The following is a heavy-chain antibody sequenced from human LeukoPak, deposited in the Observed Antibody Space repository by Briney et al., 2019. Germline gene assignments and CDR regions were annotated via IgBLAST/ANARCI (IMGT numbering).Heavy chain of an antibody. V-gene: IGHV3-21*01. J-gene: IGHJ4*02. CDR3: AREGFYGHFDY. Sequence: YPGGSLRLSCAASGFTFTSYSMNWVRLAPGKGLEWVSSISTSSSHIYYADSVKGRFTISRDNAKNSLYLQMNSLRAEDTAVYYCAREGFYGHFDYWGQGTLVTVSS. CDR2: ISTSSSHI. CDR1: GFTFTSYS. D-gene: IGHD4-17*01.